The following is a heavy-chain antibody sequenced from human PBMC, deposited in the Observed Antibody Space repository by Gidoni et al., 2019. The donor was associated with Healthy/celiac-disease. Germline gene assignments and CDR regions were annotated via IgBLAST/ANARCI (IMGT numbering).Heavy chain of an antibody. CDR3: ARDRFTMVRGVITQSPYNWFDP. D-gene: IGHD3-10*01. CDR2: INPNSGGT. V-gene: IGHV1-2*02. J-gene: IGHJ5*02. CDR1: GYTFTGYY. Sequence: QVQLVQSGAEVKKPGASVKVSCKASGYTFTGYYMHWVGQAPGQGLEWMGWINPNSGGTNYAQKFQGRVTMTRDTSISTAYMELSRLRSDDTAVYYCARDRFTMVRGVITQSPYNWFDPWGQGTLVTVSS.